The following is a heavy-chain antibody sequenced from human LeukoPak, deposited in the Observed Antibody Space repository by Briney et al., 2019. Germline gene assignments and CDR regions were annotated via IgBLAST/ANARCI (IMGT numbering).Heavy chain of an antibody. J-gene: IGHJ2*01. V-gene: IGHV4-61*02. CDR2: IYTSGST. D-gene: IGHD2-2*03. Sequence: PSQTLSLTCTVSGGSISSGSYYWSWIRQPAGKGLEWIGRIYTSGSTNYNPSLKSRVTISVDTSKNQFSLKLSSVTAADTAVYYCARAVGLDIVVVPAEWYFDLWGRGTLVTVSS. CDR1: GGSISSGSYY. CDR3: ARAVGLDIVVVPAEWYFDL.